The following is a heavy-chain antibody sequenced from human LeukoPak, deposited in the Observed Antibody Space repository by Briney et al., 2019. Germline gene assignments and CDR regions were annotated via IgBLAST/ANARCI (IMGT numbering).Heavy chain of an antibody. CDR3: ARDSGLGYFDY. Sequence: SETLSLTCTVSGGSISSYYWSWIRQPPGQGLEWIGYIYYSGSTNYNPSLKSRVTISVDTSKNQFSLKLSSVTAADTAVYYCARDSGLGYFDYWGQGTLVTVSS. V-gene: IGHV4-59*01. CDR2: IYYSGST. D-gene: IGHD3-10*01. J-gene: IGHJ4*02. CDR1: GGSISSYY.